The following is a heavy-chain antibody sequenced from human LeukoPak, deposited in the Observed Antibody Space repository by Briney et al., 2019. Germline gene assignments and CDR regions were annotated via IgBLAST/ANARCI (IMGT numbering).Heavy chain of an antibody. D-gene: IGHD3-3*01. Sequence: SETLSLTCTVSGGSISSYYWSWIRQPPGKGLEWIGYIYYSGSTNYNPSLKSRVTISVDTSKNRSSLKLSSVTAADTAVYYCARSPGPYYDFWSGSGYYYGMDVWGQGTTVTVSS. V-gene: IGHV4-59*08. CDR2: IYYSGST. CDR3: ARSPGPYYDFWSGSGYYYGMDV. J-gene: IGHJ6*02. CDR1: GGSISSYY.